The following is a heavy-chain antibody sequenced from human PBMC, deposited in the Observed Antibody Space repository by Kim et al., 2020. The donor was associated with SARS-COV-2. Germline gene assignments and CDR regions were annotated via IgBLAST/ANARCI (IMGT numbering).Heavy chain of an antibody. J-gene: IGHJ4*02. CDR2: TSSDGSIK. D-gene: IGHD1-26*01. CDR1: GFTFTSYE. V-gene: IGHV3-30*03. CDR3: ARDLIGRAPDYFDY. Sequence: GGSLRLSCAASGFTFTSYEIHWVRQAPGKGLEWVAVTSSDGSIKIYADSVKGRFTISRDNSKSTQYLQMDSLRTEDTAVYYCARDLIGRAPDYFDYWGQGTLVTVSP.